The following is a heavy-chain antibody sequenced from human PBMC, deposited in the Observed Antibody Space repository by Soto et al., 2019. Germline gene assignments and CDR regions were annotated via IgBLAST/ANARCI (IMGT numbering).Heavy chain of an antibody. CDR3: ARTPRANCTNGVCYTWPQFQLDY. Sequence: ASVKVSCKASGYTFTGYYMHWVRQAPGQGLEWMGWINPNSGGTNYAQKFQGWVTMTRDTSISTAYMELSRLRSDDTAVYYCARTPRANCTNGVCYTWPQFQLDYWGQGTLVTVSS. V-gene: IGHV1-2*04. CDR2: INPNSGGT. D-gene: IGHD2-8*01. CDR1: GYTFTGYY. J-gene: IGHJ4*02.